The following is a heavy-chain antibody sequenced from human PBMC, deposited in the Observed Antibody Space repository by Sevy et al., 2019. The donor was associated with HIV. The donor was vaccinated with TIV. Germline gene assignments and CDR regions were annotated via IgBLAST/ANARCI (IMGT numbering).Heavy chain of an antibody. J-gene: IGHJ4*02. V-gene: IGHV1-18*04. CDR3: ARDPNGYYYDTSGYFDY. D-gene: IGHD3-22*01. CDR2: ISGYNGNT. CDR1: GYTFTGYY. Sequence: KAGASVKVSCKASGYTFTGYYMHWVRQAPGQGLEWMGWISGYNGNTNYAQKLQGRVTLTRDTSTNTAYMELRSLRSDDTAIYYCARDPNGYYYDTSGYFDYWGQGTLVTVSS.